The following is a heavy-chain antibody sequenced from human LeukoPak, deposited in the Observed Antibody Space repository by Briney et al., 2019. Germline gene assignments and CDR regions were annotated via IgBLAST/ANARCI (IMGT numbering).Heavy chain of an antibody. Sequence: GGSLRLSCAASGFAFSNAWMSWVRQAPGKGLEWVGRIKSKTDGGTTDYAAPVKGRFTISRDDSKNTLYLQMNSLKTENTAVYYCTTGGYGGQFDYWGQGTLVTVSS. V-gene: IGHV3-15*01. CDR1: GFAFSNAW. D-gene: IGHD5-12*01. CDR3: TTGGYGGQFDY. J-gene: IGHJ4*02. CDR2: IKSKTDGGTT.